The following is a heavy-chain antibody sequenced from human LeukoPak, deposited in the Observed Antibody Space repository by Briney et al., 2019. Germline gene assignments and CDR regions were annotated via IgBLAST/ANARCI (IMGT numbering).Heavy chain of an antibody. V-gene: IGHV3-48*01. D-gene: IGHD5-12*01. CDR3: AGERRYGGYVGFDY. Sequence: GGSLRLSCAASGFTFSSYSMNWVRQAPGKGLEWVSYISSSSSTIYYADSVKGRFTISRDNSKNTLYLQMNSLRAEDTAVYYCAGERRYGGYVGFDYWGQGTLVTVSS. J-gene: IGHJ4*02. CDR1: GFTFSSYS. CDR2: ISSSSSTI.